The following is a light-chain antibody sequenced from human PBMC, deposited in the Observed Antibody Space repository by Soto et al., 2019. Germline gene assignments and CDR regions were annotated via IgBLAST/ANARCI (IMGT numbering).Light chain of an antibody. CDR1: QGISTY. V-gene: IGKV1-27*01. J-gene: IGKJ4*01. CDR2: GAS. CDR3: QKYDVAPG. Sequence: DIQMTQSPSSLSASVGDRVTITCRASQGISTYLVWYQQKPGKAPKLLIYGASTLQSGVPSRFSGSGSGTHFTLTISGRQPEDVATYYCQKYDVAPGFGGGTRVEI.